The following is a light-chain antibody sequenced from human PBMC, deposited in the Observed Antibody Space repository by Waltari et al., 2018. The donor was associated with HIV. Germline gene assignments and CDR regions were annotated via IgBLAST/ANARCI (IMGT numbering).Light chain of an antibody. CDR2: KAS. CDR3: QEYSGYFRT. Sequence: DIQMTQSPSTLSASVGDRVTITCRASQSISNWLAWYQQKPGKAPKLLIYKASSLESGVPSRFSGSGSGTEYTLTISSLQPDDFATYYCQEYSGYFRTFSQGTKVEIK. J-gene: IGKJ1*01. V-gene: IGKV1-5*03. CDR1: QSISNW.